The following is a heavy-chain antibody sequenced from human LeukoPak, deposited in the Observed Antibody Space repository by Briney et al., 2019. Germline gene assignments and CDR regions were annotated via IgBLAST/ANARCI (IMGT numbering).Heavy chain of an antibody. Sequence: KTSGTLSLTCTVSGGSISSYYWSWIRQPPGKGLEWIGYIYYSGSTNYNPSLKSRVTISVDTSKSQFSLKLSSVTAADTAVYYCARLGGYGYFDYWGQGTLVTVSS. D-gene: IGHD5-12*01. J-gene: IGHJ4*02. V-gene: IGHV4-59*01. CDR1: GGSISSYY. CDR2: IYYSGST. CDR3: ARLGGYGYFDY.